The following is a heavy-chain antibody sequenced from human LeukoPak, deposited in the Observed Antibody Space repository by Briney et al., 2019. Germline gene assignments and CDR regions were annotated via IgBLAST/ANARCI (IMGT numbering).Heavy chain of an antibody. V-gene: IGHV3-48*03. CDR1: GFTFGSYE. Sequence: GGSLRLSCAASGFTFGSYEMNWVRQAPGKGLEWVSYISSFSSTIYYADSVMGRFTISRDNAKNSLYLQMNSLRAEDTAVYYCARDRLRVEQWLVLDAFDIWGQGTMVTVSS. CDR3: ARDRLRVEQWLVLDAFDI. CDR2: ISSFSSTI. D-gene: IGHD6-19*01. J-gene: IGHJ3*02.